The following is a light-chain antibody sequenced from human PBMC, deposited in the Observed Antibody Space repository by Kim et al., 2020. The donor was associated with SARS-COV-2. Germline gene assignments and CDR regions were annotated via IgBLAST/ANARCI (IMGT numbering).Light chain of an antibody. J-gene: IGKJ3*01. CDR2: KAS. V-gene: IGKV1-5*03. CDR3: QHYNNYPFT. CDR1: QSISIW. Sequence: DIQMTQSPSTLSASVGDRVTITCRASQSISIWLAWYQQKPGRAPKLLIYKASSLESGVPSRFSGSGSETEFTLTISSLQPDDFATYYCQHYNNYPFTFAPGTKVDIK.